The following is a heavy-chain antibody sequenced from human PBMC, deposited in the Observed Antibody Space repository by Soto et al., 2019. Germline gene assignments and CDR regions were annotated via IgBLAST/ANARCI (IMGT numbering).Heavy chain of an antibody. CDR2: IIPVFGAT. D-gene: IGHD3-22*01. Sequence: QVQLVQSGAEVKKPGSSVKVSCKASVGTFSSYAFSWVRQAPGQGLEWMGGIIPVFGATNYAQTFQGRVTITADASTSTAYMELSSLRSEDTAVYYCAGSPEWSYALSQLVITTFAFYWGQGTLVTVSP. CDR1: VGTFSSYA. V-gene: IGHV1-69*01. CDR3: AGSPEWSYALSQLVITTFAFY. J-gene: IGHJ4*02.